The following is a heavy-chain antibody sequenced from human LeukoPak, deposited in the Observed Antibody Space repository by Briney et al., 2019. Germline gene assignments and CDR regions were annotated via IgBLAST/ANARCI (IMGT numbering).Heavy chain of an antibody. V-gene: IGHV3-23*01. CDR1: GFTFSNYA. CDR3: AKDTVKVTTIRRVPHYMDV. CDR2: ISGSGGST. J-gene: IGHJ6*03. D-gene: IGHD5-12*01. Sequence: GGSLRLSCAASGFTFSNYAMSWVRQAPGKGLEWVSAISGSGGSTYYADSVKGRFTISRDNSKNTLYLQMNSLRAEDTALYYCAKDTVKVTTIRRVPHYMDVWGKGTTVTISS.